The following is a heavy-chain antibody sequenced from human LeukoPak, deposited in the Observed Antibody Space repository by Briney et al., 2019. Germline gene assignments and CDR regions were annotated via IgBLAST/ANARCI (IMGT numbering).Heavy chain of an antibody. V-gene: IGHV1-8*01. CDR3: ARGVSAAAGEFDY. Sequence: GASVKVSCKASGYTFTSYDINWVRQATGQGLEWMGWMNPNSGNTGYAQKFQGRVTMTRNTSISTAYMELSSLRSEDSAVYYCARGVSAAAGEFDYWGQGTLVTVSS. CDR1: GYTFTSYD. CDR2: MNPNSGNT. D-gene: IGHD6-13*01. J-gene: IGHJ4*02.